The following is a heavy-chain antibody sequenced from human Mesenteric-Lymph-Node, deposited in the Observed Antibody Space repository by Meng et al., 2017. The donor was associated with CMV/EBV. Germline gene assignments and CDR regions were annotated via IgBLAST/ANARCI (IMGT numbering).Heavy chain of an antibody. V-gene: IGHV3-23*01. Sequence: GESLKISCAASGFTFSSSAMSWVRQAPGKGLEWVSTISGSGGSTYHPDSVKGRFTISRDNSKNTLSLQMNSLRADDTAVYYCAKVAMIRGVVFDFWGQGTLVTVSS. D-gene: IGHD3-10*01. CDR1: GFTFSSSA. J-gene: IGHJ4*02. CDR3: AKVAMIRGVVFDF. CDR2: ISGSGGST.